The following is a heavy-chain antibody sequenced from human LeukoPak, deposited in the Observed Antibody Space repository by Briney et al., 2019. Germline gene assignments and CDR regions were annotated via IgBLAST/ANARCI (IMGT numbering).Heavy chain of an antibody. CDR2: IIPIFGTA. CDR3: ARGLNYYDGSGYFDY. Sequence: HWASVKVSCKASGGTFSSYAISWVRQAPGQGLEWMGGIIPIFGTANYAQKFQGRVTITADESTSTAYMELSSLRSEDTAVYYCARGLNYYDGSGYFDYWGQGTLVTVSS. V-gene: IGHV1-69*13. D-gene: IGHD3-22*01. J-gene: IGHJ4*02. CDR1: GGTFSSYA.